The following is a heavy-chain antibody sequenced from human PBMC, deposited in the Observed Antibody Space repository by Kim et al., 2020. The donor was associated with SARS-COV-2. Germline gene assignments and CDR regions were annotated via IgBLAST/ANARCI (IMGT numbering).Heavy chain of an antibody. J-gene: IGHJ3*02. D-gene: IGHD3-10*01. V-gene: IGHV4-34*01. Sequence: RVSISVDTSKNQFSLKLSSVTAADTAVYYCARASRQLSNYYGSGRAFDIWGQGTMVTVSS. CDR3: ARASRQLSNYYGSGRAFDI.